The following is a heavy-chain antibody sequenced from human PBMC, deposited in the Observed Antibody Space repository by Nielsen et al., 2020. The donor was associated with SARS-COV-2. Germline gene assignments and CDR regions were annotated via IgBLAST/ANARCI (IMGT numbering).Heavy chain of an antibody. V-gene: IGHV3-73*01. Sequence: GESLKISCAASGFTFSGSAMHWVRQASGKGLEWVGRIRSKANSYATAYAASVKGRFTISRDDSKNTAYLQMNSLKTEDTAVYYCCGQLSPYYGMDVWGQGTTVTVSS. CDR1: GFTFSGSA. CDR2: IRSKANSYAT. CDR3: CGQLSPYYGMDV. J-gene: IGHJ6*02. D-gene: IGHD5-24*01.